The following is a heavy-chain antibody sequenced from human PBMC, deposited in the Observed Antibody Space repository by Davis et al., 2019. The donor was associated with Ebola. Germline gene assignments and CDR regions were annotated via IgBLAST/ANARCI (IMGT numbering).Heavy chain of an antibody. D-gene: IGHD1-1*01. CDR1: GFTFSSYG. J-gene: IGHJ6*02. V-gene: IGHV3-33*01. CDR3: ARGGVQLERYYYYYGMDV. CDR2: IWYDGSNK. Sequence: GESLKISCAASGFTFSSYGMHWVRQAPGKGLEWVAVIWYDGSNKYYADSVKGRFTISRDNSKNTLYLQMNSLRAEDTAVYYCARGGVQLERYYYYYGMDVWGQGTTVTVSS.